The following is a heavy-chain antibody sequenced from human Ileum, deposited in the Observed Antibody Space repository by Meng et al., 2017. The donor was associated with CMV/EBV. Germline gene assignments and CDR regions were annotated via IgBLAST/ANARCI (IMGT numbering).Heavy chain of an antibody. Sequence: LTCVVYGGSFSDYYWTWIRQSPGKGLEWIGEIHHSGKTNSNPSVGSRLTMSVDTSKSQFSLKLSSATAADTAVYYCAGFVWGRGFDPWGQGTLVTVSS. CDR2: IHHSGKT. J-gene: IGHJ5*01. D-gene: IGHD7-27*01. CDR3: AGFVWGRGFDP. V-gene: IGHV4-34*01. CDR1: GGSFSDYY.